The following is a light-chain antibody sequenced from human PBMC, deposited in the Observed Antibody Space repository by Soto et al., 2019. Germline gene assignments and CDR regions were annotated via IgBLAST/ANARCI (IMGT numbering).Light chain of an antibody. CDR3: QDYNSYSEA. CDR2: KAS. J-gene: IGKJ1*01. CDR1: QGISSY. V-gene: IGKV1-5*03. Sequence: DIQLTQSPSFLSASVGDRVTITCRASQGISSYLSWYQQKPGKAPKLLSYKASTVKSGVPSRFSGSGSGTAVTLTISSLQPDDFATHYCQDYNSYSEAFGQGTKVELK.